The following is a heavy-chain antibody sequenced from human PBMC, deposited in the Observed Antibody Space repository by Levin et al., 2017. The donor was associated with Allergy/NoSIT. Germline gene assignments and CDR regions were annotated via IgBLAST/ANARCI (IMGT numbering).Heavy chain of an antibody. Sequence: SGPTLVKPTQTLTLTCTFSGLSLSTSGVGVGWIRQPPGKALEWLALIYWDDDKRYSPSLKSRRTITKDTSENQVVLTMTNMDPVDTARYYCTHSGYCSGGTCYQAEYFQHWGQGTLVTVSS. CDR2: IYWDDDK. V-gene: IGHV2-5*02. CDR1: GLSLSTSGVG. J-gene: IGHJ1*01. CDR3: THSGYCSGGTCYQAEYFQH. D-gene: IGHD2-15*01.